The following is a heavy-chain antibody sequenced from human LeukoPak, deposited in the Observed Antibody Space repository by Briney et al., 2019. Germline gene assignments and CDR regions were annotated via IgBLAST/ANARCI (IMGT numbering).Heavy chain of an antibody. CDR1: GGSISSYY. Sequence: SETLSLTCTVSGGSISSYYWSWIRQPAGKGLEWIGRIYTSGSTTYNPSLKSRVTMSVDTSKNQFSLNLSSVTAADTALYYCAKQGRQIPFGGVVAIAPFDIWGQGTMVTVSS. J-gene: IGHJ3*02. CDR3: AKQGRQIPFGGVVAIAPFDI. CDR2: IYTSGST. V-gene: IGHV4-4*07. D-gene: IGHD3-16*02.